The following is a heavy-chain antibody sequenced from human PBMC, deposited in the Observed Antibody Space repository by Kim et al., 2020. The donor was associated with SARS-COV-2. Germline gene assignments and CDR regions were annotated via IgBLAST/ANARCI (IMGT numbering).Heavy chain of an antibody. J-gene: IGHJ4*02. V-gene: IGHV3-49*03. Sequence: GGSLRLSCTTSGFTFGDYAMSWFRQAPGKGLEWVGFIRSKAYSGTTEYAASVKGRFTISRDDSKSIAYLQMNSLKTEDTAVYYCTRASDDSGGYSPYWGQGTLVTVSS. CDR2: IRSKAYSGTT. CDR1: GFTFGDYA. D-gene: IGHD3-22*01. CDR3: TRASDDSGGYSPY.